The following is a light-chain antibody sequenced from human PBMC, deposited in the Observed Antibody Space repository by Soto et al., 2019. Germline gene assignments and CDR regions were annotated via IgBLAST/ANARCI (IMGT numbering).Light chain of an antibody. Sequence: EIVLTQCPGTLSLSPAERATLSCRASQSVSSSYLAWYQQKPGQAPRLLIYGASRRATGIPDRFSGSGSGTDFTLTISSLEPEDFAVYYCQQYGSSPWTFGQGTKVEIK. V-gene: IGKV3-20*01. J-gene: IGKJ1*01. CDR3: QQYGSSPWT. CDR1: QSVSSSY. CDR2: GAS.